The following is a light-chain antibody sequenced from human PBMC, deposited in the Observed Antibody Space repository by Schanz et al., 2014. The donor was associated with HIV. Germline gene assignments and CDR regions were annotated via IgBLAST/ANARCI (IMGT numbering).Light chain of an antibody. Sequence: QSVLTQPPSVSGAPGQRVTISCTGSSSNIGAGYDVHWYQQLPGADPKLLIYGNSNRPSGVPDRFSGSKSGTSASLAITGLQAEDEADYYCQSYDSSLSGSGGVFGGGTKLTVL. J-gene: IGLJ2*01. CDR3: QSYDSSLSGSGGV. CDR2: GNS. V-gene: IGLV1-40*01. CDR1: SSNIGAGYD.